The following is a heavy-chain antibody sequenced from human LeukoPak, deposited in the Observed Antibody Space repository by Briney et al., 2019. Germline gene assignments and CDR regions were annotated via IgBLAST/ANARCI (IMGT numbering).Heavy chain of an antibody. CDR2: IYHSGTT. D-gene: IGHD3-22*01. CDR3: ARVKYLVENYYDSSGYSLDV. V-gene: IGHV4-30-2*01. CDR1: GAFIRGGGVY. Sequence: SETLSLTCTVSGAFIRGGGVYWSWIRQPPGKGLEWIRYIYHSGTTYYSPSLKSRVTISIDTSKNQFSLKLRSVTAADTAVYYCARVKYLVENYYDSSGYSLDVWGQGTLVTVSS. J-gene: IGHJ4*02.